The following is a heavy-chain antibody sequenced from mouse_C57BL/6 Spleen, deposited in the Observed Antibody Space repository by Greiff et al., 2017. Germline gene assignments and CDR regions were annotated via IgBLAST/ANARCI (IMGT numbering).Heavy chain of an antibody. J-gene: IGHJ4*01. D-gene: IGHD1-1*01. CDR2: ISYDGSN. V-gene: IGHV3-6*01. CDR3: ARAGSSSYAMDY. CDR1: GYSITSGYY. Sequence: EVQLVESGPGLVKPSQSLSLTCSVTGYSITSGYYWNWIRQFPGNKLEWMGYISYDGSNNYNPSLKNRISITRDTSKNQFCLKLNSVTTEDTATYYCARAGSSSYAMDYWGQGTSVTVSS.